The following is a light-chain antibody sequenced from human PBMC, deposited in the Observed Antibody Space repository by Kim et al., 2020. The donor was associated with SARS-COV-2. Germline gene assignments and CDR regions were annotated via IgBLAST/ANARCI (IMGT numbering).Light chain of an antibody. Sequence: QSVTIACTGTSSDVGGYNYVSWYQQQPGKAPKLMIYEVSKRPSGVPDRFSGSKSGNTASLTVSGLQAEDEADYYCTSYAGSNNFVLFGGGTQLTVL. CDR1: SSDVGGYNY. CDR2: EVS. J-gene: IGLJ2*01. CDR3: TSYAGSNNFVL. V-gene: IGLV2-8*01.